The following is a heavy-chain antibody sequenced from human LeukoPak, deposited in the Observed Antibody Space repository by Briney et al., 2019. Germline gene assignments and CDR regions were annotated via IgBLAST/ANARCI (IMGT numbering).Heavy chain of an antibody. V-gene: IGHV4-34*01. J-gene: IGHJ2*01. CDR1: GGSFSGYY. Sequence: SETLSLTCAVYGGSFSGYYWNWIRQPPGKGLEWIGEINHSGSTNYNPSLKSRVTISVDTSKNQFSLKLSSVTAADTAVYYCAGGPRWYFDLWGRGTLVTVSS. CDR2: INHSGST. CDR3: AGGPRWYFDL.